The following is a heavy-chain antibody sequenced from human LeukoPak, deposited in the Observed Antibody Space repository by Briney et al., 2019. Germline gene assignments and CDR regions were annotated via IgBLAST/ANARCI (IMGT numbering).Heavy chain of an antibody. D-gene: IGHD3-22*01. CDR3: ARVSSSGYYSANFGY. CDR1: GFTFSSYW. Sequence: PGGSLRLSCAASGFTFSSYWMSWVRQAPGKGLEWVANIKQDGSEKYYVDSVKGRFTISRDNAKNSLYLQMNSLRAEDTAVRYCARVSSSGYYSANFGYWGQGTLVTVSS. CDR2: IKQDGSEK. J-gene: IGHJ4*02. V-gene: IGHV3-7*01.